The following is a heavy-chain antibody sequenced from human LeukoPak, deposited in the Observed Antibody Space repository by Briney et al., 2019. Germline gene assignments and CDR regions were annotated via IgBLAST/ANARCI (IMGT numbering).Heavy chain of an antibody. CDR2: IRSKAYGGTT. CDR1: GFTFGDYA. V-gene: IGHV3-49*04. Sequence: GGSLRLSCTASGFTFGDYAMSWVRQAPGKGLEWVGFIRSKAYGGTTEYAASVQGRFTISRDDSKSIAYLQMNSLKTEDTAVYYCTRYYYDSSGYYQGDYWGQGTLVTVSS. CDR3: TRYYYDSSGYYQGDY. D-gene: IGHD3-22*01. J-gene: IGHJ4*02.